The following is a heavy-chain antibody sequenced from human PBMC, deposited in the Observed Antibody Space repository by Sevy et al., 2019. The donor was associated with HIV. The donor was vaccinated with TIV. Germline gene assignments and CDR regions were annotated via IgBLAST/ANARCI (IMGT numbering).Heavy chain of an antibody. CDR1: GFTFSSYA. D-gene: IGHD2-21*02. Sequence: GGSLRLSCAASGFTFSSYAMHWVRQAPGKGLEWMAVISYDGSNKYYADSVKGRFTISRDNSKNTLYLQMNSLRAEDTAVYYCAREAVYCGGDCYSDAFDIWGQGTMVTVSS. J-gene: IGHJ3*02. CDR3: AREAVYCGGDCYSDAFDI. CDR2: ISYDGSNK. V-gene: IGHV3-30-3*01.